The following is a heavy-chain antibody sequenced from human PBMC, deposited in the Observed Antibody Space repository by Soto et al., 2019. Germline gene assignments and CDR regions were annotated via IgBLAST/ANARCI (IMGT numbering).Heavy chain of an antibody. Sequence: SETLSLTCSVSGAALNSGNYYWSWIRQVPGKGLEWIGHIYVTGAVDYNPSLRDRITISQDTSERQFSLSLRLVTAADTAVYYCARLRIATNNYKWFDPWGQGTLVTLSS. D-gene: IGHD2-21*01. J-gene: IGHJ5*02. V-gene: IGHV4-31*03. CDR3: ARLRIATNNYKWFDP. CDR1: GAALNSGNYY. CDR2: IYVTGAV.